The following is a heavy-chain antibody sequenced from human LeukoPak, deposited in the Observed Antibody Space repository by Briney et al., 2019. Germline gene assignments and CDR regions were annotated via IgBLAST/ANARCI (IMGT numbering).Heavy chain of an antibody. Sequence: GGSLGLSCAASGFTFSSYGMHWVRQAPGKELEWVAFIRYDGSNKYYADSVKGRFTISRDNSKNTLYLQMNSLRAEDTAVYYCAKDLAPNLWFGELSDYWGQGTLVTVSS. CDR2: IRYDGSNK. CDR1: GFTFSSYG. J-gene: IGHJ4*02. V-gene: IGHV3-30*02. D-gene: IGHD3-10*01. CDR3: AKDLAPNLWFGELSDY.